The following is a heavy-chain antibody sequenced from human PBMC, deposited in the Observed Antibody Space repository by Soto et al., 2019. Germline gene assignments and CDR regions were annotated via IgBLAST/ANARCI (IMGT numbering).Heavy chain of an antibody. D-gene: IGHD4-17*01. CDR3: ARDGPTTGIDY. V-gene: IGHV4-30-4*01. J-gene: IGHJ4*02. Sequence: TSETLSLTCTVSGGSISSGDYYWSWIRQPPGKGLEWIGYIYYSGSTYYNPSLKSRVTISVDTSKNQFSLKLSSVTAADTAVYYCARDGPTTGIDYWGQGTLVTVSS. CDR1: GGSISSGDYY. CDR2: IYYSGST.